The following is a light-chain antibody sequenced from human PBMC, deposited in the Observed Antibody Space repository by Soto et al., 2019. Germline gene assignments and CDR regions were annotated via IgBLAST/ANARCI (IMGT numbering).Light chain of an antibody. CDR3: QQYDNLPLT. CDR1: HDIRHY. CDR2: DAS. J-gene: IGKJ4*01. Sequence: DIQINQSPSSLSASGGDRVTITCHASHDIRHYLIWYQQKPGQDPKLLIHDASRLQTGVPSRFSGSGSGTDFICTISSRQPDEIATYHGQQYDNLPLTVGGGTKGDI. V-gene: IGKV1-33*01.